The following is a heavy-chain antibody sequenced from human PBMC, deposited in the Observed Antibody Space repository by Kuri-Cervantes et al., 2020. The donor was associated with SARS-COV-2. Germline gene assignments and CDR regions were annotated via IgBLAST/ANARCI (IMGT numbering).Heavy chain of an antibody. CDR2: ISYDGSNK. CDR3: ARERNGVVRYYYYGMDA. J-gene: IGHJ6*02. CDR1: GFTFSSYG. V-gene: IGHV3-30*03. Sequence: GESLKISCAASGFTFSSYGMHWVRQAPGKGLEWVAVISYDGSNKYYADSVKGRFTISRDNSKNTLYLQMNSLRAEDTAVYYCARERNGVVRYYYYGMDAWGQGTTVTVSS. D-gene: IGHD3-3*01.